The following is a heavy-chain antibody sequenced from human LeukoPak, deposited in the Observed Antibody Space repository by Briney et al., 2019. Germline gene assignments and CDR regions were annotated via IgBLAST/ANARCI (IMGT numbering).Heavy chain of an antibody. CDR1: GFTFSSYG. Sequence: GRSLRLSCAASGFTFSSYGMHWVRQAPGKGLEWVAVISYDGSNKYYADSVKGRFTISRDNSKNTLYLQMNSLRAEDTAVYYCAKDLTANWGISGGAFDIWGQETMVTVSS. CDR3: AKDLTANWGISGGAFDI. D-gene: IGHD7-27*01. CDR2: ISYDGSNK. V-gene: IGHV3-30*18. J-gene: IGHJ3*02.